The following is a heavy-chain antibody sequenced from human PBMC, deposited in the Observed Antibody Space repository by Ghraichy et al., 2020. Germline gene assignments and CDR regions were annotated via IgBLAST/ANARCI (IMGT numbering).Heavy chain of an antibody. Sequence: GGSLRLSCAASGFTFSSYVMHWVRQAPGKGLEWVAFISYDGSNKYYADSVKGRFTISRDNSKNTLYLQMNSLRAEDTAVYYCARDRGSGWAYYFDYWGQGTLVTVSS. CDR3: ARDRGSGWAYYFDY. J-gene: IGHJ4*02. CDR2: ISYDGSNK. CDR1: GFTFSSYV. D-gene: IGHD6-19*01. V-gene: IGHV3-30-3*01.